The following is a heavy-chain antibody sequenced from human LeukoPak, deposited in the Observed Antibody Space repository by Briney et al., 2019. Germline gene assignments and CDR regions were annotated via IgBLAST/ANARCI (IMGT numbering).Heavy chain of an antibody. CDR2: IGSSGENR. Sequence: PGGSLRLSCVASGFDFRIYEMNWVRQAPGRGLEWVSYIGSSGENRYYVDSVKGRFTISRDNARNSLYLQMNNVRVEDSGDYYCARWDGWGPNAFDIWGQGTAVTVS. CDR3: ARWDGWGPNAFDI. CDR1: GFDFRIYE. D-gene: IGHD5-24*01. V-gene: IGHV3-48*03. J-gene: IGHJ3*02.